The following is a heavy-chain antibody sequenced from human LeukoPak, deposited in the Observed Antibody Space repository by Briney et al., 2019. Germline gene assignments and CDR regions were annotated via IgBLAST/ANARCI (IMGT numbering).Heavy chain of an antibody. J-gene: IGHJ5*02. CDR2: INPNSGGT. CDR3: ARDWGYCSGGSCHRGGKNWFDP. CDR1: GYTFTSNY. V-gene: IGHV1-2*02. D-gene: IGHD2-15*01. Sequence: ASVKVSCKAFGYTFTSNYMHWVRQAPGQGLEWMGWINPNSGGTNYAQKFQGRVTMTRDTSISTAYMELSRLRSDDTAVYYCARDWGYCSGGSCHRGGKNWFDPWGQGTLVTVSS.